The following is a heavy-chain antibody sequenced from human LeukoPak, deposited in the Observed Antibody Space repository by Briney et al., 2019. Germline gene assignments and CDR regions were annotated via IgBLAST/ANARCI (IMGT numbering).Heavy chain of an antibody. CDR1: GASIGSTTYY. D-gene: IGHD5-12*01. CDR3: ATHRRPGSGGYENAFEI. V-gene: IGHV4-39*01. J-gene: IGHJ3*02. CDR2: IYDGGST. Sequence: PSETLSLTCTVSGASIGSTTYYWDWFRQPPGKGLEWIGNIYDGGSTHYNPSLKSRLTMSVDTSKNHFSLRLNSVAAADTAIYYCATHRRPGSGGYENAFEIWGQGTMVTVSS.